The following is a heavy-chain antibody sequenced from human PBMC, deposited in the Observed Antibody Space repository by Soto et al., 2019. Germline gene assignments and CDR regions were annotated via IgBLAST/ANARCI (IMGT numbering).Heavy chain of an antibody. CDR2: TYHGGST. D-gene: IGHD6-19*01. Sequence: QVQVQESGPGLVKPSETLSLNCAVSGGSITTTSWWSWVRQPPAKGLEWIGETYHGGSTNYSPSLKSRATMSVDTSKNQFSLKLTSVTAADTAVYYCARSGRGVAGTAVVAYFDSWGRGTLVTVSS. V-gene: IGHV4-4*02. J-gene: IGHJ4*02. CDR3: ARSGRGVAGTAVVAYFDS. CDR1: GGSITTTSW.